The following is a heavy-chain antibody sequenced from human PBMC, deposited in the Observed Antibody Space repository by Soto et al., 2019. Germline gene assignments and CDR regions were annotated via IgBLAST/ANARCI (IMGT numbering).Heavy chain of an antibody. CDR1: GGSISSGGYS. J-gene: IGHJ4*02. V-gene: IGHV4-30-2*01. CDR2: IYHSGST. D-gene: IGHD4-17*01. CDR3: AREGGGTTVAQNAGYYFDY. Sequence: SETLSLTCAVSGGSISSGGYSWSWIRQPPGKGLEWIGYIYHSGSTYYNPSLKSRVTISVDRSKNQFSLKLSSVTAADTAVYYCAREGGGTTVAQNAGYYFDYWGQGTLVTVSS.